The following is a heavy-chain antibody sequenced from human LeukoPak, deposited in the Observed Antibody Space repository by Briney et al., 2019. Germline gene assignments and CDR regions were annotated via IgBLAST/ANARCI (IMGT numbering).Heavy chain of an antibody. CDR1: GFTFSSYR. Sequence: PGGSLRLSCAASGFTFSSYRMNWVRQAPGKGLEWVSSISSSSRYIYYADSVKGRFTISRDNAKNSLYLQMNSLRAEDTAVYYCARDSMTTVVTPVDYWGQGTLVTVSS. CDR2: ISSSSRYI. J-gene: IGHJ4*02. D-gene: IGHD4-23*01. V-gene: IGHV3-21*01. CDR3: ARDSMTTVVTPVDY.